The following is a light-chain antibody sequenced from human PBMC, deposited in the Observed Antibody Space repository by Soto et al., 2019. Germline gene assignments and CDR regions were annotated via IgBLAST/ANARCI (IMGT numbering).Light chain of an antibody. CDR2: AAS. Sequence: IELTQSPSSLSASVGDRVTITCRASQGINTFLAWYQQKAGKAPKLLIYAASTLQSGVPSRFSGSGSGTEFTLTTSSLQPDDFATYYCQQYNSYWTSGDGSKVDIK. CDR1: QGINTF. J-gene: IGKJ1*01. CDR3: QQYNSYWT. V-gene: IGKV1-9*01.